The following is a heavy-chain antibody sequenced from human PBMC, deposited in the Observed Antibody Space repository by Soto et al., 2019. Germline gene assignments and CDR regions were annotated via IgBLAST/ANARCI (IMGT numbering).Heavy chain of an antibody. V-gene: IGHV3-21*06. CDR1: GFTFRAYS. Sequence: GGSLRLSCVASGFTFRAYSMSWVRQAPGQGLEWVSSITSSSTYIYYTRSVEGRFTISRDDAKNSLHLQMNSLRAEDTAVYYCARDLLEGYGHARQPDYWGQGTLVTVS. D-gene: IGHD5-18*01. CDR3: ARDLLEGYGHARQPDY. CDR2: ITSSSTYI. J-gene: IGHJ4*02.